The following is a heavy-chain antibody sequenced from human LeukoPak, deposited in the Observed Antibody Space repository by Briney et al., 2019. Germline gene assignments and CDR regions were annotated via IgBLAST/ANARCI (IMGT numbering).Heavy chain of an antibody. D-gene: IGHD1/OR15-1a*01. CDR2: IRSKAYGGTT. V-gene: IGHV3-49*04. CDR1: GFTFGDYA. Sequence: GGSLRLSCTASGFTFGDYAMSWVRQAPGKGLEWVGFIRSKAYGGTTEYAASVKGRFTISRDDSKSIAYLQMNSLKTEDTAVYYCTRETAGTTIIRNDAFDIWGQGTMVTVSS. J-gene: IGHJ3*02. CDR3: TRETAGTTIIRNDAFDI.